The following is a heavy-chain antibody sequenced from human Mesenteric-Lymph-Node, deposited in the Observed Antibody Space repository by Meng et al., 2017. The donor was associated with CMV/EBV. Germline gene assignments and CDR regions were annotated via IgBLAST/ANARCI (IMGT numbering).Heavy chain of an antibody. CDR1: GFTFSSYW. Sequence: GESLKISCAASGFTFSSYWMSWVRQAPGKGLEWVSVIYSGGSTYYADSVKGRFTISRDNSKNTLYLQMNSLRAEDTAVYYCATSGNYYYGMDVWGQGTTVTVSS. CDR2: IYSGGST. J-gene: IGHJ6*02. CDR3: ATSGNYYYGMDV. D-gene: IGHD1-14*01. V-gene: IGHV3-53*01.